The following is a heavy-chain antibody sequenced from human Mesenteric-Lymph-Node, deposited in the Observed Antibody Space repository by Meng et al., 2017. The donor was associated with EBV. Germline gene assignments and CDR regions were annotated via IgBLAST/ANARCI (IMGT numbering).Heavy chain of an antibody. J-gene: IGHJ4*02. CDR1: GGSLRRSTYS. CDR2: IFYSGST. D-gene: IGHD5-24*01. V-gene: IGHV4-39*07. Sequence: QLQLQEAGPGLVKPSGTLSLTGTVSGGSLRRSTYSWDWIRQPPGKGLEWIGTIFYSGSTYYNPSLKSRVTILVDTSKNQLSLKLSSVTAADTAVYYCGGGYISGVPDFDYWGQGTLVTVSS. CDR3: GGGYISGVPDFDY.